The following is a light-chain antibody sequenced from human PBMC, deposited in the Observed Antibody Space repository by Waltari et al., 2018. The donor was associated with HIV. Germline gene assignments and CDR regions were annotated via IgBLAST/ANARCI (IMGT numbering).Light chain of an antibody. CDR3: LHLNSYPLT. V-gene: IGKV1-9*01. J-gene: IGKJ3*01. CDR2: AAS. CDR1: QGISSY. Sequence: DIQLTQSPSFLSASVGDRVTITCRASQGISSYLAWYQQKPGKAPKLLMYAASTLQSGVPSRCSGSGSGTEFTLTISSLQPEDFATYYCLHLNSYPLTFGPGTKVEIK.